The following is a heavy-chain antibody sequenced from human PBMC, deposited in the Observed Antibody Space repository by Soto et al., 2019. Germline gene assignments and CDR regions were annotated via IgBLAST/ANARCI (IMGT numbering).Heavy chain of an antibody. V-gene: IGHV4-30-4*01. Sequence: PSETLSLTCTVSGGSISSGDYYWIWIRHPPGKGLEWIGYIYYSGSTYYNPSLKSRVTISVDTSKNQFSLKLSSVTAADTAVYYCASIDYGDYEFGNYFDYWGQGTLVTVSS. D-gene: IGHD4-17*01. CDR1: GGSISSGDYY. CDR2: IYYSGST. CDR3: ASIDYGDYEFGNYFDY. J-gene: IGHJ4*02.